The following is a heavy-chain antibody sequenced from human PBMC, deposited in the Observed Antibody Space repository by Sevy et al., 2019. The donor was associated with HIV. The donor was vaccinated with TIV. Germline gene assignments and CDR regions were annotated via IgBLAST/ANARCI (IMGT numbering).Heavy chain of an antibody. V-gene: IGHV3-21*01. D-gene: IGHD3-16*01. CDR3: ASLGTNPLGNDAFDI. Sequence: SVKGRFTISRDNAKDSLYLQMNSLRAEDTAVYYCASLGTNPLGNDAFDIWGQGTMVTVSS. J-gene: IGHJ3*02.